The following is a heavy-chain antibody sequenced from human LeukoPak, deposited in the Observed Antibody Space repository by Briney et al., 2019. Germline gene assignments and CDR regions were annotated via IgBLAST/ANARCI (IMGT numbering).Heavy chain of an antibody. CDR2: INPSGGST. CDR3: ARPIRHWYFDL. CDR1: GGTFSSYA. J-gene: IGHJ2*01. Sequence: ASVKVSCKASGGTFSSYAISWVRQAPGQGLEWMGIINPSGGSTSYAQKFQGRVTMTRDMSTSTVYMELSSLRSEDTAVYYCARPIRHWYFDLWGRGTLVTVSS. V-gene: IGHV1-46*01. D-gene: IGHD3-10*01.